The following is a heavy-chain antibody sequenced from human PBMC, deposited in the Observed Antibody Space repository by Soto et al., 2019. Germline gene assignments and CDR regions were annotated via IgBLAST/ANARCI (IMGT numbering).Heavy chain of an antibody. CDR2: IKSKTDGGTT. CDR3: TSSMIRGVIRPY. J-gene: IGHJ4*02. D-gene: IGHD3-10*01. V-gene: IGHV3-15*01. Sequence: SLRLSCAASGLSFTNAWMTWVRQAPGKGLEWVGRIKSKTDGGTTDYAAPVKGRFTISRDDSKNTLYLQMNSLKTEDTAVYYCTSSMIRGVIRPYWGQGTLVTVSS. CDR1: GLSFTNAW.